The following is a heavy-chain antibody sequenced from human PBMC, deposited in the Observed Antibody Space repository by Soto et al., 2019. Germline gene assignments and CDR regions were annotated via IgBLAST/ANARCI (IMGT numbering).Heavy chain of an antibody. CDR2: IYYSGST. J-gene: IGHJ5*02. Sequence: SETLSLTCTVSGGSISSGDYYWSWVRQPPGKGLEWIGSIYYSGSTYYNPSLKSRVTISVDTSKNQFSLKLSSVTAADTAVYYCATQEVGGSYVYTFDPWGQGTLVTVSS. D-gene: IGHD1-26*01. CDR1: GGSISSGDYY. CDR3: ATQEVGGSYVYTFDP. V-gene: IGHV4-39*01.